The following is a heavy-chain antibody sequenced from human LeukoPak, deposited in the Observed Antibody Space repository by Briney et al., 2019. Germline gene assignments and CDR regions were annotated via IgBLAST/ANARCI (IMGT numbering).Heavy chain of an antibody. CDR3: ARGYCSGGSCYPFDY. Sequence: ASVKVSCKASGGTLSSYAISWVRQAPGQGLEWMGRIIPIFGIANYAQKFQGRVTITADKSTSTAYMELSSLRSEDTAVYYCARGYCSGGSCYPFDYWGQGTLVTVSS. CDR1: GGTLSSYA. V-gene: IGHV1-69*04. D-gene: IGHD2-15*01. J-gene: IGHJ4*02. CDR2: IIPIFGIA.